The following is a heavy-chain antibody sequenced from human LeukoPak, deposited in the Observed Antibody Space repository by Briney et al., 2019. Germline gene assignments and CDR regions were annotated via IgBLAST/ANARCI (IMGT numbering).Heavy chain of an antibody. Sequence: NPSETLSLTCTVSGGSISSYYWSWIRQPPGKGLEWIGYIYYSGSTNYNPSLKSRVTISVDTSKNQFSLKLSSVTAADTAVYYCAREGPPPGNWFDPWGQGTLVTVSS. CDR2: IYYSGST. J-gene: IGHJ5*02. V-gene: IGHV4-59*12. CDR1: GGSISSYY. CDR3: AREGPPPGNWFDP.